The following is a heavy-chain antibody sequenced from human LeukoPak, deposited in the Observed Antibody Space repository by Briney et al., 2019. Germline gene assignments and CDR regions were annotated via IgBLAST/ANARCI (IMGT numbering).Heavy chain of an antibody. CDR1: GYTFTSYG. CDR2: IIPIFGTA. Sequence: SVKVSCKASGYTFTSYGISWVRQAPGQGLEWMGRIIPIFGTANYAQKFQGRVTITTDESTSTAYMELSSLRSEDTAVYYCASPPLSDYGDYGAFDYWGQGTLVTVSS. D-gene: IGHD4-17*01. CDR3: ASPPLSDYGDYGAFDY. J-gene: IGHJ4*02. V-gene: IGHV1-69*05.